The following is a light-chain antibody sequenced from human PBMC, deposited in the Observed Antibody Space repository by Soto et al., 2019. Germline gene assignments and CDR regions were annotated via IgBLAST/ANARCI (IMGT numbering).Light chain of an antibody. J-gene: IGKJ1*01. CDR1: ETISSDK. Sequence: EIVLTKSPGNLSVSPGERATLSCRASETISSDKLAWYQQKPGQPPNLLIYGTFSRATGIPDRFSGSGSGTDFTLTSSRLEPEDSAIYYCQQYGSWTFGQGTKVEI. CDR2: GTF. V-gene: IGKV3-20*01. CDR3: QQYGSWT.